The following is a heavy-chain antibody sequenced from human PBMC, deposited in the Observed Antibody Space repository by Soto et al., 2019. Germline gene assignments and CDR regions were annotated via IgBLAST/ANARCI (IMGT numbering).Heavy chain of an antibody. CDR2: IYYSGST. V-gene: IGHV4-59*01. D-gene: IGHD6-6*01. CDR1: GGSISHYY. CDR3: AIDLGGCSSVRPYGMDV. Sequence: SETLSLTSSVSGGSISHYYSSWTRQSPGKGLEWIGYIYYSGSTNYNPSLKSRVTISVDTSKNQCSLKLSSVTAADTAVYYWAIDLGGCSSVRPYGMDVWGQGTTVTGSS. J-gene: IGHJ6*02.